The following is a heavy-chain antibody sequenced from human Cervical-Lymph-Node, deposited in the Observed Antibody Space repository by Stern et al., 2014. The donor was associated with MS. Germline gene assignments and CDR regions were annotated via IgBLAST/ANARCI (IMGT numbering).Heavy chain of an antibody. CDR1: GFSLSHARMG. V-gene: IGHV2-26*01. Sequence: VTLRESGPVLVKPTETLTLTCTVSGFSLSHARMGVSWIRQPPGKPLEWLAHIFSNDEKFYSTSLKSRLTISRDTSKSQVVLTMTNMDPVDTATYYCARIEDNYGHMGEFYYWGQGTLVTVSS. D-gene: IGHD5-18*01. CDR2: IFSNDEK. CDR3: ARIEDNYGHMGEFYY. J-gene: IGHJ4*02.